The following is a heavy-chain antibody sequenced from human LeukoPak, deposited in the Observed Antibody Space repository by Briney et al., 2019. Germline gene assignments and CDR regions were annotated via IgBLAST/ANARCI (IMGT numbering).Heavy chain of an antibody. J-gene: IGHJ1*01. CDR2: IKSDGRA. D-gene: IGHD3-22*01. CDR1: GFTLSSYW. Sequence: GGSLRLSCAASGFTLSSYWMHWVRQAPGKGLVWVSRIKSDGRANYADSVKGRFTISRDNAKNTVSLQMNSLRAEDTGVYYCARAPSEIGGYYPEYFRHWGQGTLVIVSS. CDR3: ARAPSEIGGYYPEYFRH. V-gene: IGHV3-74*01.